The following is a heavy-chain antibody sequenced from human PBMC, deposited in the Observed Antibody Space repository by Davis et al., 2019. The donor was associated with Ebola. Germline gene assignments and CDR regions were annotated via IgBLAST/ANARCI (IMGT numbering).Heavy chain of an antibody. CDR1: GFSFRNYW. Sequence: GESLKISCAGSGFSFRNYWMSWVRQVPGKGLEFVANIKQDGSEKNYVDSVEGRFSISRDNAQNSVYLQMNSLRVEDTAVYYCARISCSSNNCYRPYDAVDMWGQGTMVTVSS. CDR2: IKQDGSEK. J-gene: IGHJ3*02. V-gene: IGHV3-7*03. D-gene: IGHD2-2*01. CDR3: ARISCSSNNCYRPYDAVDM.